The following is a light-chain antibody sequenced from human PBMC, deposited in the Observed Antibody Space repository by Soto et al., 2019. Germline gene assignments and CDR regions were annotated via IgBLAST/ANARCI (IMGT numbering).Light chain of an antibody. Sequence: EVVLTQSPVTLSLSPGERATLSCRASQSFRGLLAWYQQKPGQAPRLLIYDAYNRATGIPPRFSGSGSGTDFTLTISSLEPEGSAVYYCQHRHIWHITFGQGTRLEIK. J-gene: IGKJ5*01. CDR2: DAY. V-gene: IGKV3-11*01. CDR1: QSFRGL. CDR3: QHRHIWHIT.